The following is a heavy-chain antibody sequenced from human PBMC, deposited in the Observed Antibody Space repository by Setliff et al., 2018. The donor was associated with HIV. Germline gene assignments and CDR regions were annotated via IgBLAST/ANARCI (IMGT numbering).Heavy chain of an antibody. CDR2: IVVGSGNT. CDR3: ARDAQWLAPLAPEEGDYYTGMDV. J-gene: IGHJ6*02. D-gene: IGHD6-19*01. V-gene: IGHV1-58*01. CDR1: GFTFTSSA. Sequence: SVKVSCKASGFTFTSSAVQWVRQARGQRLEWIGWIVVGSGNTNYAQKFQERVTITRDMSTSTAYMGLSSLRSEDTAVYYCARDAQWLAPLAPEEGDYYTGMDVWGQGAPVTVSS.